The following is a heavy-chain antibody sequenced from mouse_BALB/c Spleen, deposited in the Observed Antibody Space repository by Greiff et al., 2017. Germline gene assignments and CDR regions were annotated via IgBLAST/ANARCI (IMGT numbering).Heavy chain of an antibody. Sequence: VKVVESGPGLVAPSQSLSITCTVSGFSLTSYGVHWVRQPPGKGLEWLGVIWAGGSTNYNSALMSRLSISKDNSKSQVFLKMNSLQTDDTAMYYCARGSTVVRYFDVWGAGTTVTVSS. V-gene: IGHV2-9*02. CDR3: ARGSTVVRYFDV. D-gene: IGHD1-1*01. CDR1: GFSLTSYG. CDR2: IWAGGST. J-gene: IGHJ1*01.